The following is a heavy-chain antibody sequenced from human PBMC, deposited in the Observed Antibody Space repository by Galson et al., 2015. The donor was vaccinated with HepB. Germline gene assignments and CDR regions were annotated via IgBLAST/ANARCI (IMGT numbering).Heavy chain of an antibody. Sequence: LRLSCAASGFMITNSAMHWVRQAPGKGLEWVAKMSYDAKNTYYADSVRGRFTISRDSPKNTLYLEMNSLRLEDTAVYYCAADVTTVVTAFDYWGQGTLVTVSS. J-gene: IGHJ4*02. D-gene: IGHD4-23*01. V-gene: IGHV3-30*03. CDR2: MSYDAKNT. CDR3: AADVTTVVTAFDY. CDR1: GFMITNSA.